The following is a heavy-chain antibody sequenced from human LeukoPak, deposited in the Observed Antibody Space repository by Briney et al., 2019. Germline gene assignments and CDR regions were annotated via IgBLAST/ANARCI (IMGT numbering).Heavy chain of an antibody. CDR1: GFTFSSYW. J-gene: IGHJ3*02. D-gene: IGHD6-19*01. CDR2: MSSDGSNK. V-gene: IGHV3-30*03. CDR3: ARALSSGWSHAFDI. Sequence: GGSLRLSCAASGFTFSSYWMSWVRQAPGKGLEWVAVMSSDGSNKYYADSVKGRFTISRDNSRNTMYLQMNSLRAEDTAVYYCARALSSGWSHAFDIWGQGTMVTVSS.